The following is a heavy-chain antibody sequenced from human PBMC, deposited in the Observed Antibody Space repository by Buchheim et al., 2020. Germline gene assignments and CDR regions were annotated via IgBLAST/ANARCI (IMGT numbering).Heavy chain of an antibody. Sequence: QVQLQESGPGLVKPSQTLSLTCGVYGGSFNGYYWSWLRQAPGKGLEWIAGINHSGSSNYNPSLRSRVTVSADTSKNQVPLKVNSVTAADTAVYYCAREGVGRDSWFEFRRSFDYWGQG. CDR2: INHSGSS. D-gene: IGHD3-10*01. J-gene: IGHJ4*02. CDR3: AREGVGRDSWFEFRRSFDY. V-gene: IGHV4-34*09. CDR1: GGSFNGYY.